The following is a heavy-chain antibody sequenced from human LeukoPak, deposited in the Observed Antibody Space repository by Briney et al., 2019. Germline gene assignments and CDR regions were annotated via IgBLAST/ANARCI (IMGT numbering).Heavy chain of an antibody. D-gene: IGHD2-2*01. V-gene: IGHV4-4*08. CDR3: EYIYCSRSNDYIPHLQRRFTIYVVSSNDQLYLRGRGGVVADAGGYYWMWLEMVIPS. CDR2: IYISGST. CDR1: GFTISGYY. J-gene: IGHJ4*02. Sequence: SGTLSLTCAASGFTISGYYRSWIRQAPGKGLEWSSDIYISGSTYYNASLKSRFTISVDTSENKFYLQLSSLIAADTAVYYCEYIYCSRSNDYIPHLQRRFTIYVVSSNDQLYLRGRGGVVADAGGYYWMWLEMVIPSRGQGTL.